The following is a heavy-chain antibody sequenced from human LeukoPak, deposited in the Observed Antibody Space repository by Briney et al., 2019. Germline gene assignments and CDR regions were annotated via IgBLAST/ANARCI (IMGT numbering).Heavy chain of an antibody. D-gene: IGHD6-13*01. J-gene: IGHJ4*02. CDR2: ISSSSSYI. Sequence: GGSLRLSCAASGFTFSSYSMSWVRQAPGKGLEWVSSISSSSSYIYYADSVKGRFTISRDNAKNSLYLQMNSLRAEDTAVYYCARDPSSSWLGGRAAAHDYWGQGTLVTVSS. CDR3: ARDPSSSWLGGRAAAHDY. CDR1: GFTFSSYS. V-gene: IGHV3-21*01.